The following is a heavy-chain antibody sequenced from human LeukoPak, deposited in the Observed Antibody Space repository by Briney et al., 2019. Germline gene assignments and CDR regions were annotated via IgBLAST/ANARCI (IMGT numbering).Heavy chain of an antibody. V-gene: IGHV5-51*01. Sequence: HGESLKISCQGSGYSFTSYWIGWVRQMPGKGLEWMGIIYPGDSDTRYSPSFQGQVTISADKSISTAYLQWSSLKASDTAMYYCARQDGSDTAMDYETDYWGQGTLVTVSS. CDR1: GYSFTSYW. CDR3: ARQDGSDTAMDYETDY. J-gene: IGHJ4*02. CDR2: IYPGDSDT. D-gene: IGHD5-18*01.